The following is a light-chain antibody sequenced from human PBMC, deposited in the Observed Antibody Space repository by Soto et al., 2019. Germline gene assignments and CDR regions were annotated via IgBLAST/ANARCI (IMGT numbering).Light chain of an antibody. CDR1: QSVNRY. CDR3: QQRYNWPPLT. Sequence: EIVLTQSPATLSLSPGERATLSCRASQSVNRYLAWYQQKPGQAPRLLIYDASSSATGIPARLRGSGAGTDYTLTIDSLEPEDSAVYYCQQRYNWPPLTFGHGTRLEI. J-gene: IGKJ5*01. CDR2: DAS. V-gene: IGKV3-11*01.